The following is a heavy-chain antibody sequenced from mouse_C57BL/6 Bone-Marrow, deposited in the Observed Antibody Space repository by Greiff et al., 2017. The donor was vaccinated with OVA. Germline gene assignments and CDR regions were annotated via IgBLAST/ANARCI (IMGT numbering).Heavy chain of an antibody. J-gene: IGHJ2*01. CDR3: TSYGNLDY. CDR1: GFNIKDDY. D-gene: IGHD2-1*01. V-gene: IGHV14-4*01. CDR2: IDPENGDT. Sequence: VQLQQSGAELVRPGASVKLSCTASGFNIKDDYMHWVKQRPEQGLEWIGWIDPENGDTEYASKFQGKATITADTSSNTAYLQLSSLTSEDTAVYFCTSYGNLDYWGQGTTRTVSS.